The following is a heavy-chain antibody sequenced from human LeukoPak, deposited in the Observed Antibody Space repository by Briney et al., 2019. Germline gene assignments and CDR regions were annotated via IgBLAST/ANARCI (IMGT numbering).Heavy chain of an antibody. CDR3: ARSYRHYYGSGSYPY. D-gene: IGHD3-10*01. Sequence: GGSLRLSCAASGFTFSSYWMSWVRQAPGKGMGWVANIKQDGSEKYYVDSVKGRFTISIDNAKNSLYLQMNSLRAEDTAVYYCARSYRHYYGSGSYPYWGQGTLVTVSS. V-gene: IGHV3-7*01. CDR1: GFTFSSYW. J-gene: IGHJ4*02. CDR2: IKQDGSEK.